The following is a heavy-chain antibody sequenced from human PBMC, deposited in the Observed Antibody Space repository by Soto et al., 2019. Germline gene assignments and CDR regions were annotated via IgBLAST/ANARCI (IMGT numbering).Heavy chain of an antibody. CDR3: AKVLAARTYYYYYGMDV. D-gene: IGHD6-6*01. V-gene: IGHV3-9*01. J-gene: IGHJ6*02. CDR2: ISWNSGSI. CDR1: GFTFDDYA. Sequence: EVQLVESGGGLVQPGRSLRLSCAASGFTFDDYAMHWVRQAPGKGLEWVSGISWNSGSIGYADSVKGRFTISRDNAKNSLYLQMNSLRAEDTALYYCAKVLAARTYYYYYGMDVWGQGTTVTVSS.